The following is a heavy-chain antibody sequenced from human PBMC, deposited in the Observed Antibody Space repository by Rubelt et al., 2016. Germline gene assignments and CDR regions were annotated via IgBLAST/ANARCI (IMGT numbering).Heavy chain of an antibody. CDR2: ISAYNGNT. CDR1: GYTFTSYG. J-gene: IGHJ3*02. Sequence: QVQLVQSGAEVKKPGASVKVSCKASGYTFTSYGISWVRQAPGQGLEWMGWISAYNGNTNYAQTLQVTVTMTTETSTSTAYMELRSLRSDDTAVYYCARRDGYNWDDAFDSWGQGTMVTVSS. CDR3: ARRDGYNWDDAFDS. V-gene: IGHV1-18*01. D-gene: IGHD5-24*01.